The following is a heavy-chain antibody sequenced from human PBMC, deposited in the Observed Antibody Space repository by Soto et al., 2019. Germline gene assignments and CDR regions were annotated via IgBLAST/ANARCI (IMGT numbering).Heavy chain of an antibody. Sequence: DVKLVESGGGLVQPGDSLRLSCEVSGFTFSMYSMSWVRQSPGKGLEWVAKIPQDGVDGHYADSVKGRFIISRDNDKNSLHLQLNNLRAEDTAVYYCARDHLILPAHDFFYGSDVWGRGGHGHRLL. CDR1: GFTFSMYS. D-gene: IGHD2-21*02. V-gene: IGHV3-7*03. J-gene: IGHJ6*02. CDR2: IPQDGVDG. CDR3: ARDHLILPAHDFFYGSDV.